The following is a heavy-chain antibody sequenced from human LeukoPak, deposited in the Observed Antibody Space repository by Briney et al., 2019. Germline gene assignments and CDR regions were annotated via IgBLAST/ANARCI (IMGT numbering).Heavy chain of an antibody. CDR2: IYSGGST. D-gene: IGHD2-2*01. CDR1: GFTVSSNY. V-gene: IGHV3-53*01. J-gene: IGHJ6*03. CDR3: ARVLSVPATIGPSYYSYYMDV. Sequence: PGGSLRLSCAASGFTVSSNYMSWVRQAPGKGLEWVSVIYSGGSTYYADSVKGRFTISRDNSKNTLYLQMNSLRAEDTAVYYCARVLSVPATIGPSYYSYYMDVWGKGTTVTVSS.